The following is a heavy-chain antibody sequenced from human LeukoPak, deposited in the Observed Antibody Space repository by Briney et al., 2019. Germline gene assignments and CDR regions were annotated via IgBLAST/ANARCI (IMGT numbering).Heavy chain of an antibody. J-gene: IGHJ3*02. CDR2: ISSSSSYI. D-gene: IGHD6-19*01. CDR1: GFTFSSYS. Sequence: GGSLRLSCAASGFTFSSYSMNWVRQAPGKGLEWVSSISSSSSYIYYADSVKGRFTISRDNAKNSLYLQMNSLRAEDTAVYYCARDRLIAVAGTIDAFDIWGQGTMVTVSS. V-gene: IGHV3-21*01. CDR3: ARDRLIAVAGTIDAFDI.